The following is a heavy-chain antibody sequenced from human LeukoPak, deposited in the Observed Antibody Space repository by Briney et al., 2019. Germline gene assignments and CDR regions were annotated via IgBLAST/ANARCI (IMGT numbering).Heavy chain of an antibody. D-gene: IGHD2-2*01. Sequence: SETLSLTCTVSGGSISSNKYYWGWIRQPPGKGLEWIGSIYYSGSTYYNPSLKSRVTISVDTSKNQFSLKLSSVTAADTAVYYCARRPSVPAAIHPWFDPWGQGTLVTVSS. CDR1: GGSISSNKYY. J-gene: IGHJ5*02. CDR3: ARRPSVPAAIHPWFDP. V-gene: IGHV4-39*07. CDR2: IYYSGST.